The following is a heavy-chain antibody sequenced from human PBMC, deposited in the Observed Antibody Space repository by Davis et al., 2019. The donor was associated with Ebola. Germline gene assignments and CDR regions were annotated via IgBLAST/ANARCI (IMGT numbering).Heavy chain of an antibody. CDR2: IGGSDGST. CDR1: GFTFSSYA. Sequence: GESLKISCEGTGFTFSSYAMSWVRQAPGKGLEWVSGIGGSDGSTYYADSVKGRFTISRDNSRNTLYLQMNNLRAEDTAVYYCAKESASCGGDCYSLSDYWGQGTLVTVSS. J-gene: IGHJ4*02. D-gene: IGHD2-21*02. V-gene: IGHV3-23*01. CDR3: AKESASCGGDCYSLSDY.